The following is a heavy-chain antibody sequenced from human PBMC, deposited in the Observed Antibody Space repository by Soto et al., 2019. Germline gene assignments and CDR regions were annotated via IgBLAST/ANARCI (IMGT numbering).Heavy chain of an antibody. CDR2: LNAGNGNT. V-gene: IGHV1-3*01. J-gene: IGHJ6*02. D-gene: IGHD2-15*01. CDR3: ARVYSGSGGLILYGMDA. CDR1: GYTFTSYA. Sequence: ASVKVSCKASGYTFTSYAMHWVRQAPGQRLEWMGWLNAGNGNTKYSQKFQGRVTITRDTSASTAYMELSSLRSEDTAVYYCARVYSGSGGLILYGMDAWGRGTTVTVSS.